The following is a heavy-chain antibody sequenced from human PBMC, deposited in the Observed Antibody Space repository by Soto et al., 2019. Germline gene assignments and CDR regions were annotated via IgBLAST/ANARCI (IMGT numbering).Heavy chain of an antibody. CDR1: GYTFPNYG. CDR2: INAGNGNT. Sequence: ASVKVSCKASGYTFPNYGIHWVRQAPGQRLEWMGWINAGNGNTRYSQKYQGRVAITRDTSASTAYMELSSLRSEDTAVYYCARDKPDCSGGRCYHLDFWGQGALVTVSS. CDR3: ARDKPDCSGGRCYHLDF. V-gene: IGHV1-3*01. J-gene: IGHJ4*02. D-gene: IGHD2-15*01.